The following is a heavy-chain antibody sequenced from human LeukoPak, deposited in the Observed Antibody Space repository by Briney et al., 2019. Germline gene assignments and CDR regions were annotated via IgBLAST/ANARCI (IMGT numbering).Heavy chain of an antibody. D-gene: IGHD3-22*01. J-gene: IGHJ3*02. CDR2: IYYSGST. Sequence: SETLSLTCTVSGGSISSSSYYWGWIRQPPGKGLEWIGSIYYSGSTYYNPSLKSRVTISVDTSKNQFSLKLSSVTAADTAVYYCARVRSRPNYDSSGKGAFDIWGQGTMVTVSS. CDR1: GGSISSSSYY. CDR3: ARVRSRPNYDSSGKGAFDI. V-gene: IGHV4-39*07.